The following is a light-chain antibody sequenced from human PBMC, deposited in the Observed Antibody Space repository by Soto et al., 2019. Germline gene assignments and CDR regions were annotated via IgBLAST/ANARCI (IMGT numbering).Light chain of an antibody. J-gene: IGLJ1*01. Sequence: QSVLTQPASVSGSPGQSITISCTGTSSDVGSYNLVSWYQQHPGKAPKLMIYEGSKRPSGVSNRFSGSKSGNTASLTISGLQAEDEADYYCCSYAGSSTLIFFGTGTKVTVL. V-gene: IGLV2-23*01. CDR3: CSYAGSSTLIF. CDR1: SSDVGSYNL. CDR2: EGS.